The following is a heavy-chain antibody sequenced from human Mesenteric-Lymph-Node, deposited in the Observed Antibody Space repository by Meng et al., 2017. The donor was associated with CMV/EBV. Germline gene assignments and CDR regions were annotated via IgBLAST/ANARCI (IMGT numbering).Heavy chain of an antibody. D-gene: IGHD4-17*01. CDR1: ISSGDYY. V-gene: IGHV4-30-4*08. CDR2: IYYSGST. Sequence: ISSGDYYWSWIRQPPGKGLEWIGYIYYSGSTYYNPSLKSRVTTSVDTSKNQFSLKLSSVTAADTAVYYCASTLDVGYGDYVGLSWFDPWGQGTLVTVSS. CDR3: ASTLDVGYGDYVGLSWFDP. J-gene: IGHJ5*02.